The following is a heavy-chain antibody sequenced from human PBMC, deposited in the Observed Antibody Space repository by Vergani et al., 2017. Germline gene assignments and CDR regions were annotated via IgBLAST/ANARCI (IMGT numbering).Heavy chain of an antibody. J-gene: IGHJ3*02. CDR3: ARDQGGWYPHDAFDI. Sequence: VQLVESGGGLVQPGGSLRLSCAASGFTFSSYGMHWVRQAPGKGLEWVAVIWYDGSNKYYADSVKGRFTISRDNSKNTLYLQMNSLRAEDTAVYYCARDQGGWYPHDAFDIWGQGTMVTVSS. CDR1: GFTFSSYG. D-gene: IGHD6-19*01. V-gene: IGHV3-33*01. CDR2: IWYDGSNK.